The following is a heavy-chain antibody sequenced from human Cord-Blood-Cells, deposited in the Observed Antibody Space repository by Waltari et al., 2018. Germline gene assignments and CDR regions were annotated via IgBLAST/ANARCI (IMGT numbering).Heavy chain of an antibody. CDR1: GGSISSHY. CDR2: IYYSGST. J-gene: IGHJ6*02. CDR3: AREGIVVVPAAAHYYYYGMDV. D-gene: IGHD2-2*01. V-gene: IGHV4-59*11. Sequence: QVQLQESGPGLVKPSETLSLTCTVSGGSISSHYWSWIRQPPGKGLEWIGYIYYSGSTNYSPARKSRVTRSVDTSKNQCALKLGSVTAADTAVYYCAREGIVVVPAAAHYYYYGMDVWGQGTTVTVSS.